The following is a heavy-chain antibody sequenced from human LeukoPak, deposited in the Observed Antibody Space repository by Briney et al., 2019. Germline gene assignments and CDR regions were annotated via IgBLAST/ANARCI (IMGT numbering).Heavy chain of an antibody. CDR1: GFTFSSYA. CDR3: ARPNNYYDSSGYYPEGHFQH. CDR2: ISYDGSNK. J-gene: IGHJ1*01. D-gene: IGHD3-22*01. Sequence: GGPLRLSCAASGFTFSSYAMHWVRQAPGKGLEWVAVISYDGSNKYYADSVKGRFTISRDNSKNTLYLQMNSLRAEDTAVYYCARPNNYYDSSGYYPEGHFQHWGQGTLVTVSS. V-gene: IGHV3-30-3*01.